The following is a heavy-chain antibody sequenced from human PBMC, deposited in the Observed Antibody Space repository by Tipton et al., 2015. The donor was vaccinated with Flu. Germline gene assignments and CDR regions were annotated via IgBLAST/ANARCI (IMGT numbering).Heavy chain of an antibody. V-gene: IGHV4-39*07. CDR1: GGSISSSSYY. CDR3: ARAPIWSGYVTYAMDV. Sequence: TLSLTCTVSGGSISSSSYYWGWIRQPPGKGLEWIGSIYYSGSTYYNPSLKSRVTISVDTSKNQFSLRLNSVTAADTAVYYCARAPIWSGYVTYAMDVWGQGTTVTVS. CDR2: IYYSGST. D-gene: IGHD3-3*01. J-gene: IGHJ6*02.